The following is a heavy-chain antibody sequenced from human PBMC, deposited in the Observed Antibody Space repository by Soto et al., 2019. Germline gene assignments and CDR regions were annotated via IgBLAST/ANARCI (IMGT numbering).Heavy chain of an antibody. CDR3: AGVVAYDFWSGPLDY. V-gene: IGHV1-69*02. CDR1: GGTFSSYT. D-gene: IGHD3-3*01. J-gene: IGHJ4*02. CDR2: IIPILGIA. Sequence: SVKVSWKASGGTFSSYTISWVRQAPGQGLEWMGRIIPILGIANYAQKFQGRVTITADKSTSTAYMELSSLRSEDTAVYYCAGVVAYDFWSGPLDYWGQGTLVTVSS.